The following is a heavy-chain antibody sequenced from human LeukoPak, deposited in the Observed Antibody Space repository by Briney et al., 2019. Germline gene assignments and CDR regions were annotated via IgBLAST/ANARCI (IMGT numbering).Heavy chain of an antibody. CDR1: GYIFTGYY. CDR3: ARGSDYGDSPGLN. Sequence: GASVTVSCKASGYIFTGYYMHWVRQAPGQGLEWMGRINPNSGGANYAQEFQGRVAMTRDMSISTAYMELSRLGSDDTAVYYCARGSDYGDSPGLNWGQGTLVTVSS. D-gene: IGHD4-17*01. V-gene: IGHV1-2*06. J-gene: IGHJ4*02. CDR2: INPNSGGA.